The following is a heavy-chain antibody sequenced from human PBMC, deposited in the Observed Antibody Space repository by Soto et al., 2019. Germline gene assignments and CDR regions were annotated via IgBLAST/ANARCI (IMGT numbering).Heavy chain of an antibody. D-gene: IGHD2-8*01. CDR2: IYPGDSDT. V-gene: IGHV5-51*01. CDR1: GFAFTSYW. Sequence: GESLKISCTGWGFAFTSYWIAWVRQLPGQGLEWMGIIYPGDSDTRYSPSFQGQVTISVDKSITTAYLQWNSLKASDTAMYYCARGYCTTSICDPWFDPWGQGTLVTV. CDR3: ARGYCTTSICDPWFDP. J-gene: IGHJ5*02.